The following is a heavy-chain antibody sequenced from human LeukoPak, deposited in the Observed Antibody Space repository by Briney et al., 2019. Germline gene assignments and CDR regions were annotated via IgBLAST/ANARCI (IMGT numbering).Heavy chain of an antibody. Sequence: GGSLRLSCAASGFTFNTYTMNWVRQAPGKGLEWVSSISSSSSYIYYADSVKGRFTISRDNAKNSLYLQMNSLRAEDTAVYYCAREGEEYYDILTGYYNWFDPWGQGTLVTVSS. V-gene: IGHV3-21*01. D-gene: IGHD3-9*01. CDR1: GFTFNTYT. J-gene: IGHJ5*02. CDR2: ISSSSSYI. CDR3: AREGEEYYDILTGYYNWFDP.